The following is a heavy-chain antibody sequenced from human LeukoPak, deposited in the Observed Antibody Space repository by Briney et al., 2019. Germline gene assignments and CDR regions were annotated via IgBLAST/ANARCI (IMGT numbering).Heavy chain of an antibody. D-gene: IGHD6-19*01. V-gene: IGHV5-51*01. CDR2: IYPRDSDT. CDR3: ASRVEVAGGRCFDY. Sequence: GESLKISCKGSGYRFSSYWIGWVRQMPGKGLEWMGIIYPRDSDTRYSPSFQGQVTISVDKSISTAYLQWSSLEASDTAMYYCASRVEVAGGRCFDYWGQGTLVTVSS. J-gene: IGHJ4*02. CDR1: GYRFSSYW.